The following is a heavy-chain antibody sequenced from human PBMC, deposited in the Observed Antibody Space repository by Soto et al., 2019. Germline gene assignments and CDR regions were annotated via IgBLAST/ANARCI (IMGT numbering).Heavy chain of an antibody. CDR3: ARVGGSSSGWYGYHTYNWFDP. V-gene: IGHV3-53*01. D-gene: IGHD6-19*01. J-gene: IGHJ5*02. Sequence: PGGSLRLSCVASGFTVSKNYMSWVRQAPGKGLEWVSVIYSGGTTYYAESVKGRFTISRDNAKNSLYLQMNSLRAEDTAVYYCARVGGSSSGWYGYHTYNWFDPWGQGTLGTVSS. CDR2: IYSGGTT. CDR1: GFTVSKNY.